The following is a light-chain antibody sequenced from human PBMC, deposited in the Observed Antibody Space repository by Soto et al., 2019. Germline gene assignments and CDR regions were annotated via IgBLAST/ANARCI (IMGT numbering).Light chain of an antibody. CDR2: DAS. CDR1: QSISIW. J-gene: IGKJ5*01. V-gene: IGKV1-39*01. Sequence: DIQMTQSPSTLSASVGDRVTITCRASQSISIWLAWYQQKPGKAPKFLIYDASSLESGVPSRFSGSGSGTDFALTIASLQPEDIATYHCQQSYSTPRITFGQGTRLEIK. CDR3: QQSYSTPRIT.